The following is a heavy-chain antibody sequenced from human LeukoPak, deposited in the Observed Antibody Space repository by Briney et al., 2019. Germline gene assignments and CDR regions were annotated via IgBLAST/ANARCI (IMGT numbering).Heavy chain of an antibody. CDR2: NYQSGRT. CDR1: VGSMSNYY. CDR3: ARVAANYVWRTFRTYYFDY. V-gene: IGHV4-59*01. J-gene: IGHJ4*02. D-gene: IGHD3-16*02. Sequence: SETLSLTSTVSVGSMSNYYWSWFRQPPGQGLESIGYNYQSGRTNYNPSLKDRVTIAVDTSKNQFSLNLSSVTAADTAVYYCARVAANYVWRTFRTYYFDYWGQGTLVNVSS.